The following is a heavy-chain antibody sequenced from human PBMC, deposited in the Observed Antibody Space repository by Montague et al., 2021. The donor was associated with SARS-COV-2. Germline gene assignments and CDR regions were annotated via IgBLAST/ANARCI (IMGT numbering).Heavy chain of an antibody. CDR3: ASERAYDYGSGTYPGGLDS. Sequence: TLSLTCTVSGGSISSGCYYWIWNRQPAGKGLEWIGRIYTTGRTNYNPSLKRPVTISVDTSKNQFSLKLSSVTAADTAAYYCASERAYDYGSGTYPGGLDSWGQGTMVTVSS. CDR2: IYTTGRT. V-gene: IGHV4-61*02. J-gene: IGHJ3*02. CDR1: GGSISSGCYY. D-gene: IGHD3-10*01.